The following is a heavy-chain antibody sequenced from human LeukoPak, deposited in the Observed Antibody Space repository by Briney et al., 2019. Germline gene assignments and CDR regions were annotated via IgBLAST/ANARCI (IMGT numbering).Heavy chain of an antibody. CDR3: ARAITMIVVVTGY. V-gene: IGHV3-21*01. Sequence: GGSLRLSCAASGFTFSSYSMNWVRQAPGKGLEWVSSISSSSRYIYYADSVKGRFTISRDNAKNSLYLQMNSLRAEDTAVYYCARAITMIVVVTGYWGQGTLVTVSS. CDR2: ISSSSRYI. J-gene: IGHJ4*02. D-gene: IGHD3-22*01. CDR1: GFTFSSYS.